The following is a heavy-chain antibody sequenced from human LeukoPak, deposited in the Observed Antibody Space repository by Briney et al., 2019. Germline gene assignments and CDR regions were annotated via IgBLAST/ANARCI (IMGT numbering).Heavy chain of an antibody. Sequence: SVKVSCKASGGTFSSYAISWVRQAPGQGLEWMGGIIPIFGTANYAQKFQGRVTITADESTSTAYMELSSLRSEDTAVYYCARDTPPPWWGSQGEHAFDIWGQGTMVTVSS. CDR3: ARDTPPPWWGSQGEHAFDI. V-gene: IGHV1-69*01. CDR1: GGTFSSYA. D-gene: IGHD2-21*01. J-gene: IGHJ3*02. CDR2: IIPIFGTA.